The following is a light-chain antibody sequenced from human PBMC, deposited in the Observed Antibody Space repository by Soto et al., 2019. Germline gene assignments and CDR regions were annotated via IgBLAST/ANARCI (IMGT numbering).Light chain of an antibody. CDR3: HHYSSSPPWA. Sequence: EIVLTQSPGTLSLSPGERATLSCRASQSISSNYLAWYQQKPGQAPRLVIYGASSRATGIPDRFSGSGSGADFALTISRLEPEDFAVYYCHHYSSSPPWALGQGTKV. CDR2: GAS. CDR1: QSISSNY. V-gene: IGKV3-20*01. J-gene: IGKJ1*01.